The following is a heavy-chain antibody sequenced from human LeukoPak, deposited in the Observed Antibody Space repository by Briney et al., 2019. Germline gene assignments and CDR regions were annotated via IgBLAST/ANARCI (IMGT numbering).Heavy chain of an antibody. D-gene: IGHD2-2*01. J-gene: IGHJ4*02. V-gene: IGHV4-30-4*01. CDR2: IYYSGST. Sequence: SEALSLTCTVSGGSISSGDYYWSWIRQPPGKGLEWIGYIYYSGSTYYNPSLKSRVTISVDTSKNQFSLKLSSVTAADTAVYYCARALGSSVSEYWGQGTLVTVSS. CDR1: GGSISSGDYY. CDR3: ARALGSSVSEY.